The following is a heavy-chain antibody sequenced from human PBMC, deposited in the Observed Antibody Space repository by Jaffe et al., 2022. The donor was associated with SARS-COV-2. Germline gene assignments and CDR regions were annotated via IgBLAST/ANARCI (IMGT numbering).Heavy chain of an antibody. CDR2: IKPDGSEK. D-gene: IGHD5-12*01. V-gene: IGHV3-7*01. J-gene: IGHJ4*02. Sequence: EVQLLESGGDLVQPGGSLILSCAASGFTISGYWMSWVRQAPGKGLEWVATIKPDGSEKYYVDSVEGRFTVSRDNAKNSLYLQMSSLRAEDTAVYYCTRGPTGYRVEYWGQGTLVTVSS. CDR1: GFTISGYW. CDR3: TRGPTGYRVEY.